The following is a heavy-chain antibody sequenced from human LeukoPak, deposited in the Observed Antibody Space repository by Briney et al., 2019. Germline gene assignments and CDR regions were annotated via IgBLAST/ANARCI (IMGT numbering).Heavy chain of an antibody. CDR1: GGSIRSDF. CDR2: VYYSGTT. V-gene: IGHV4-59*01. D-gene: IGHD2-2*01. CDR3: ARDSGKCTTTSCSDYLDF. J-gene: IGHJ4*02. Sequence: SETLSLTCTVSGGSIRSDFWSWIRQPPGKGLEWIGFVYYSGTTHYNPSLESRVTISVDVSKNQFSLKLGSVTTADTAVYYCARDSGKCTTTSCSDYLDFWGQGTLVTVSS.